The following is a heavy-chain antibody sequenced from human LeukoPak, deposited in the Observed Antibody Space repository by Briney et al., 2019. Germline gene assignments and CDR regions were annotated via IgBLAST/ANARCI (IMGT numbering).Heavy chain of an antibody. V-gene: IGHV1-18*04. J-gene: IGHJ4*02. CDR1: GYTFTSYY. CDR3: ARDLSLWFGELNIDY. D-gene: IGHD3-10*01. Sequence: ASVKVSCKASGYTFTSYYMHWVRQAPGQGLEWMGWISAYNGNTNYAQKLQGRVTMTTDTSTSTAYMELRSLRSDDTAVYYCARDLSLWFGELNIDYWGQGTLVTVSS. CDR2: ISAYNGNT.